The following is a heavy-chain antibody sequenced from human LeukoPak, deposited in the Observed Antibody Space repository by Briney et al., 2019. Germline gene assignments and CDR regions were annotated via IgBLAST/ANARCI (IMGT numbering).Heavy chain of an antibody. Sequence: PSETLSLTCTVSGGSISSYYWSWIRQPPGKGLEWIGYIYYSGSTNYNPSLKSRVTISVDTSKNQFSLKLSSVTAADTAVYYCARIPRVVPATYYMDVWGKGTTVTVSS. V-gene: IGHV4-59*08. CDR1: GGSISSYY. D-gene: IGHD2-2*01. J-gene: IGHJ6*03. CDR2: IYYSGST. CDR3: ARIPRVVPATYYMDV.